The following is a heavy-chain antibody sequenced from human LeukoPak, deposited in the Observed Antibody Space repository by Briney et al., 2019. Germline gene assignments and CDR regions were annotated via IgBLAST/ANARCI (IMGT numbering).Heavy chain of an antibody. CDR2: VNDSGST. D-gene: IGHD3-3*01. Sequence: SETLSLTCSVSGASFSGYYYTWIRQPPGKGLEWIGDVNDSGSTNYNPSLKSRVAMSVGTSKNQFPLNLTSVTAADTAVYYCARRRLLYFDDPWGQGTLVTISS. J-gene: IGHJ5*02. V-gene: IGHV4-34*01. CDR3: ARRRLLYFDDP. CDR1: GASFSGYY.